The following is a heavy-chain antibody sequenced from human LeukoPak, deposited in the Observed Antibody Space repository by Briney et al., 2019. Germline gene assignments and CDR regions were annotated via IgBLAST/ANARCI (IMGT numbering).Heavy chain of an antibody. CDR1: GYTLTELS. D-gene: IGHD3-16*02. Sequence: GASVKVSCKVSGYTLTELSMHWVRQAPGKGLEWMGGIIPIFGTANYAQKFQGRVTITADKSTSTAYMELSSLRSEDTAVYYCASGKVALDGGYRYDAFDIWGQGTMVTVSS. CDR2: IIPIFGTA. J-gene: IGHJ3*02. CDR3: ASGKVALDGGYRYDAFDI. V-gene: IGHV1-69*06.